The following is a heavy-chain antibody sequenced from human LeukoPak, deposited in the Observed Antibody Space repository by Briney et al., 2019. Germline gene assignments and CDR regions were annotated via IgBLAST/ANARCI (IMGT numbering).Heavy chain of an antibody. CDR1: GYTLTELS. Sequence: ASVKVPCKVSGYTLTELSMHWVRQAPGKGLEWMGGFDPEDGETIYAQKFHGRVTMTEDTSTDTAYMELSSLRSEDTAVYYCATGKVGSIHDYGDYWGQGTLVTVSS. CDR2: FDPEDGET. V-gene: IGHV1-24*01. CDR3: ATGKVGSIHDYGDY. D-gene: IGHD2-2*02. J-gene: IGHJ4*02.